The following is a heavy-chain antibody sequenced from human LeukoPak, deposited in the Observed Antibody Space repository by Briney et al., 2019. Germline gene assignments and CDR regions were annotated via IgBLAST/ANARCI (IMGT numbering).Heavy chain of an antibody. CDR3: AKLVGSTSNFDY. D-gene: IGHD6-25*01. CDR1: GFTFSSYG. CDR2: ISYDGSNK. J-gene: IGHJ4*02. V-gene: IGHV3-30*18. Sequence: GGSLRLSCAASGFTFSSYGMHWVRQAPGKGLEWVAVISYDGSNKYYADSVKGRFAISRDNSKNTLYLQMNSLRAEDTAVYYCAKLVGSTSNFDYWGQGTLVTVSS.